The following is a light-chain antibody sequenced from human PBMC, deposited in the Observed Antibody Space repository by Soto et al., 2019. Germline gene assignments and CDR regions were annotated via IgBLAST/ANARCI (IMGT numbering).Light chain of an antibody. J-gene: IGLJ2*01. V-gene: IGLV3-21*04. Sequence: SYELTQPPSVSVAPGKTARITCGGNNIGSKSVHWYQQKPGQAPVLVIYYDSDRPSGIPERFSGSNSGNTATLTISRVEAGGGGDYYCQVWDSSSDHVVFGGGTKLTVL. CDR1: NIGSKS. CDR3: QVWDSSSDHVV. CDR2: YDS.